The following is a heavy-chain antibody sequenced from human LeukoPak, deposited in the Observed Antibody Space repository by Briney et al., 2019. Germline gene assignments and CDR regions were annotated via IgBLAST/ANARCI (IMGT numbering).Heavy chain of an antibody. CDR1: GFTFSSYE. D-gene: IGHD3-3*01. CDR3: AKAPYDFWSGGAFDP. Sequence: PGGSLRLSCAASGFTFSSYEMNWVRQAPGKGLEWVSAISGSGGSTYYADSVKGRFTISRDNSKNTLYLQMNSLRAEDTAVYYCAKAPYDFWSGGAFDPWGQGTLVTVSS. CDR2: ISGSGGST. J-gene: IGHJ5*02. V-gene: IGHV3-23*01.